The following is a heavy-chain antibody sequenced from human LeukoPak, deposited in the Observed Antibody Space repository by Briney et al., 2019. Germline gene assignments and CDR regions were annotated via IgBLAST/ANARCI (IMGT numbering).Heavy chain of an antibody. CDR3: AREGFCSSWCFETNWFDP. J-gene: IGHJ5*02. V-gene: IGHV3-30-3*01. CDR1: GFTFSSYA. D-gene: IGHD6-13*01. Sequence: GGSLRLSCAASGFTFSSYATHWVRQAPGKGLEWVAVISYDGSNKYYADSVKGRFTISRDNSKNTLYLQMNSLRAEDTAVYYCAREGFCSSWCFETNWFDPWGQGTLVTVSS. CDR2: ISYDGSNK.